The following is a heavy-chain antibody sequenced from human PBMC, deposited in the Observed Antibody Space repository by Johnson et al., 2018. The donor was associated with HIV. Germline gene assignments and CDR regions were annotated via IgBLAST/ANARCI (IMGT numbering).Heavy chain of an antibody. D-gene: IGHD2-15*01. Sequence: QVQLVESGGGVVQPGRSLRLSCAASGFTFSSYAFHWVRQAPAKGLEWVAAISYDGSDKYHADSVKGRFTISRDNSKNTLYLQMNSLKTEDTAVYYCTTDLPYCSGHDCYNAFDLWGQGTTVIVSS. CDR1: GFTFSSYA. V-gene: IGHV3-30*04. J-gene: IGHJ3*01. CDR2: ISYDGSDK. CDR3: TTDLPYCSGHDCYNAFDL.